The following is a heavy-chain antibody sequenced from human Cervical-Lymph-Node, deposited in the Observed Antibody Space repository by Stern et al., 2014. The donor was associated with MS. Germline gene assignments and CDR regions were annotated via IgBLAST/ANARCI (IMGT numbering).Heavy chain of an antibody. J-gene: IGHJ6*02. V-gene: IGHV3-30*18. CDR3: AKARQVAPAVRTLYYYTSGSHYYVLDV. D-gene: IGHD3-10*01. Sequence: VQLVESGGGVVQPGRSLRLSCVASGFTFTRNAMHWVRQAPGKGLQWVAVMSYDGSNKYYADSVKGRFTISRDNSKNTLYLQMDSLRAEDTAVYFCAKARQVAPAVRTLYYYTSGSHYYVLDVWGQGTTVTVSS. CDR1: GFTFTRNA. CDR2: MSYDGSNK.